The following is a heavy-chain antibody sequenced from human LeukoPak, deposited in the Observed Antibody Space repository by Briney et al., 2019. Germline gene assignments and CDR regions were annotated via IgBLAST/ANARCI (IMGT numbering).Heavy chain of an antibody. J-gene: IGHJ4*02. V-gene: IGHV3-73*01. Sequence: GGSLRLSCAASGFTFSNFAIHWVRQASGKGLEWVGRIRSTANGYATAYAASVKGRFTISRDDSKNTAYLQMDSLKTEDTAVYYCTGNYYGSGSYADFDYWGQGTLVTVSS. CDR2: IRSTANGYAT. CDR3: TGNYYGSGSYADFDY. CDR1: GFTFSNFA. D-gene: IGHD3-10*01.